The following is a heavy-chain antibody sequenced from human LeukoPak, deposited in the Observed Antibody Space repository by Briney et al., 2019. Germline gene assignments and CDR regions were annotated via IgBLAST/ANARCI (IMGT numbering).Heavy chain of an antibody. D-gene: IGHD3-9*01. CDR3: ARYQTNVLTGYYWFDP. J-gene: IGHJ5*02. Sequence: SETLSLTCTVSGGSISSSSYYWGWIRQPPGKGLEWIGSIYYSGSTYYNPSLKSRVTISVDTSKNQFSLKLSSVTAADTAVYYCARYQTNVLTGYYWFDPWGQGTLVTVSS. CDR2: IYYSGST. CDR1: GGSISSSSYY. V-gene: IGHV4-39*07.